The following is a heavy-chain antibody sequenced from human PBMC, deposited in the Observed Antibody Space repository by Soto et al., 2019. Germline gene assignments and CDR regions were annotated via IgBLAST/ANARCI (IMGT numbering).Heavy chain of an antibody. CDR3: ARSPSAPFYDFWSGYTFDY. CDR2: IYYSGST. Sequence: QVQLQESGPGLVKPSQTLSLTCTVSGGSISSGGYYWSWIRQHPGKGLEWIGYIYYSGSTYYNPSLKSRVTISVDTSKNQFSLKLSSVTAADTAVYYCARSPSAPFYDFWSGYTFDYWGQGTLVTVSS. D-gene: IGHD3-3*01. CDR1: GGSISSGGYY. V-gene: IGHV4-31*03. J-gene: IGHJ4*02.